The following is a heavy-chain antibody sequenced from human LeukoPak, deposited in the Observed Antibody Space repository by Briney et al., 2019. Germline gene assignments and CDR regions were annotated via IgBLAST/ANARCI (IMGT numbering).Heavy chain of an antibody. D-gene: IGHD3-22*01. CDR3: ARGDSSGYYYIDY. CDR1: GYTFTSYD. Sequence: VASVKVSCKASGYTFTSYDINWVRQATGQGLEWMGWMNPNSGNTGYAQKFQGRVTMTRNTSISTAYMEVSSLRSEDTAVYYCARGDSSGYYYIDYWGQGTLVTVSS. CDR2: MNPNSGNT. V-gene: IGHV1-8*01. J-gene: IGHJ4*02.